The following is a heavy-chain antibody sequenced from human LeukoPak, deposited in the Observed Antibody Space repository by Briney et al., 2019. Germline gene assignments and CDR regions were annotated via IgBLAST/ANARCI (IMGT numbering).Heavy chain of an antibody. Sequence: ASVKVSCKASGYTFTSYYMHWVRQAPGQGLEWMGIINPSGGSTSYAQKFRGRVTITADKSTRTAYMELSSLRSEDTAVYYCARDNDSRDPPHFDYCGQGTLVTVSS. CDR1: GYTFTSYY. J-gene: IGHJ4*02. V-gene: IGHV1-46*01. CDR2: INPSGGST. D-gene: IGHD3-16*01. CDR3: ARDNDSRDPPHFDY.